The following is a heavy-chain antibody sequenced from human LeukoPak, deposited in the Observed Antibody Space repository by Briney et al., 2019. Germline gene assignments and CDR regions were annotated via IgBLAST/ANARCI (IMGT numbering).Heavy chain of an antibody. CDR1: GGSISSGGYY. CDR3: ARDQHRSYYYGMDV. Sequence: SQTLSLTCTVSGGSISSGGYYWSWIRQHPGKGLEWIGYIYYSGSTYYNPSLKSRVTISVDTSKNQFSLKLSSVTAADTAVYYRARDQHRSYYYGMDVWGQGTTVTVSS. D-gene: IGHD6-13*01. V-gene: IGHV4-31*03. J-gene: IGHJ6*02. CDR2: IYYSGST.